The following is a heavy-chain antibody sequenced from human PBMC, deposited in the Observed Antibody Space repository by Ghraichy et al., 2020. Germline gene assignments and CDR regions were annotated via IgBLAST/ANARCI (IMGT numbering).Heavy chain of an antibody. CDR1: GGSISSYY. J-gene: IGHJ6*02. Sequence: SETLSLTCTVSGGSISSYYWSWIRQPAGKGLEWIGRIYSSGSTNYNPSLKSRVTMSVDTSKNQFSLKLNSVTAADTAVYYCARGHVGYGPGGMDGWGQGTTVTVSS. D-gene: IGHD3-10*01. CDR3: ARGHVGYGPGGMDG. CDR2: IYSSGST. V-gene: IGHV4-4*07.